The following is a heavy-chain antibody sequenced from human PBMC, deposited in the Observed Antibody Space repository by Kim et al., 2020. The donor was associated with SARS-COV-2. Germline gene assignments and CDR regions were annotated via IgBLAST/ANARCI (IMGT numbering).Heavy chain of an antibody. V-gene: IGHV4-59*13. D-gene: IGHD6-19*01. Sequence: SETLSLTCTVSGGSISSYYWSWIRQPPGKGLEWIGYIYYSGSTNYNPSLKSRVTISVDTSKNQFSLKLSSVTAADTAVYYCAREGSENSGWYEAFDYWGQGTLVTISS. CDR3: AREGSENSGWYEAFDY. CDR2: IYYSGST. J-gene: IGHJ4*02. CDR1: GGSISSYY.